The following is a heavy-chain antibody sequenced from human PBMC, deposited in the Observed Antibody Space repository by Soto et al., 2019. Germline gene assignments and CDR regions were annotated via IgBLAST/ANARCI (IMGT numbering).Heavy chain of an antibody. CDR3: ARHLSTTKAPLPFDY. D-gene: IGHD1-1*01. J-gene: IGHJ4*02. V-gene: IGHV4-59*08. Sequence: PSETLYLTCTVSGGSISSSYWSWIRQPPGKGLEWIAYIHYSGSTEHNPSLKSRVTISVDTSKNQFSLKLSSVTAADTAVYYCARHLSTTKAPLPFDYWGQGTLVTVSS. CDR2: IHYSGST. CDR1: GGSISSSY.